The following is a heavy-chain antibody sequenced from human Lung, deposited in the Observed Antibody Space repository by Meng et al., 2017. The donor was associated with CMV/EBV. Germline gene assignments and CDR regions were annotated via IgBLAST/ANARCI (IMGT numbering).Heavy chain of an antibody. V-gene: IGHV1-2*02. D-gene: IGHD2-2*02. CDR3: ASGGYCSSTSCYRGWFDP. CDR2: INPNSGGT. CDR1: GYTFTGYY. J-gene: IGHJ5*02. Sequence: ASVXVSCKASGYTFTGYYMHWVRQAPGQGLEWMGWINPNSGGTNYAQKFQGRVTMTRDTPISTAYMELSRLRSDDTAVYYCASGGYCSSTSCYRGWFDPWGQGTLVTVSS.